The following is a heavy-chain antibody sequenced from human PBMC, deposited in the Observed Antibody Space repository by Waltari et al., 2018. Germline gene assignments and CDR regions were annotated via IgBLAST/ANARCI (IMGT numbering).Heavy chain of an antibody. CDR1: GFTFSSYE. J-gene: IGHJ4*02. CDR3: ARGYSYGWGYFDY. CDR2: ISSSGSTI. D-gene: IGHD5-18*01. Sequence: EVQLVESGGGLVQPGGSLRLSCAASGFTFSSYEMNWVRQAPGKGLEWVSYISSSGSTIYYADSVKGRFTISRDNAKNSLYLQMNSLRAEDTAVYYCARGYSYGWGYFDYWGQGTLVTVSS. V-gene: IGHV3-48*03.